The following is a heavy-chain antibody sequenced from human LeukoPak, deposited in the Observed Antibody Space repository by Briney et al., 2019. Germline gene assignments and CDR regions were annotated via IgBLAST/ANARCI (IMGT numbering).Heavy chain of an antibody. CDR2: INPSGGST. CDR1: GYTFTSYY. V-gene: IGHV1-46*01. Sequence: PGGSLRLSCAASGYTFTSYYMHWVRQAPGQGLEWMGIINPSGGSTSYAQKFQGRVTMTRDTSTSTVYMELSSLRSEDTAVYYCARDGYCSGGSCYSYYYYYGVDVWGQGTTVTVSS. CDR3: ARDGYCSGGSCYSYYYYYGVDV. D-gene: IGHD2-15*01. J-gene: IGHJ6*02.